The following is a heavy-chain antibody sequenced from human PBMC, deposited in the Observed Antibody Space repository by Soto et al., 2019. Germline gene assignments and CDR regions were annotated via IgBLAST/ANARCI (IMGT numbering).Heavy chain of an antibody. V-gene: IGHV3-15*01. CDR1: GFTFSNAW. J-gene: IGHJ4*02. CDR2: IKSKTDGGTT. Sequence: GGSLRLSCAASGFTFSNAWMSWVRQAPGKGLEWVGRIKSKTDGGTTDYAAPVKGRFTISRDDSKNTLYLQMNSLKTEVTAVYYCSTGSGDCYSTSWGQGTLVTVSS. D-gene: IGHD2-21*01. CDR3: STGSGDCYSTS.